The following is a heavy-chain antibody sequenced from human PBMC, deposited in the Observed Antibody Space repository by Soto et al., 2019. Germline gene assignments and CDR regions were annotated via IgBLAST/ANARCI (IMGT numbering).Heavy chain of an antibody. Sequence: SVKVSCKASGGTFSSYAISWVRQAPGQGPEWMGGIIPIFGTANYAQKFQGRVTITADESTSTAYMELSSLRSEDTAVYYCARVGYYDSSGPYGMDVWGQGTTVTVSS. J-gene: IGHJ6*02. V-gene: IGHV1-69*13. CDR2: IIPIFGTA. D-gene: IGHD3-22*01. CDR3: ARVGYYDSSGPYGMDV. CDR1: GGTFSSYA.